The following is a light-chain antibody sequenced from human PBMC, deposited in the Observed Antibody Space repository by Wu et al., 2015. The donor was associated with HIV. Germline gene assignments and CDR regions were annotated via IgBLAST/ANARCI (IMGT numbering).Light chain of an antibody. Sequence: EIVLTQSPGTLSLSPGERATLSCRASQSVSSSYLAWYQQKPGQAPRLLIYDASNRATGIPARFSGSGSGTDFTLTISSLEPEDFAVYYCQQRSNWLLTFGGGTKVEIK. CDR2: DAS. V-gene: IGKV3D-20*02. J-gene: IGKJ4*01. CDR1: QSVSSSY. CDR3: QQRSNWLLT.